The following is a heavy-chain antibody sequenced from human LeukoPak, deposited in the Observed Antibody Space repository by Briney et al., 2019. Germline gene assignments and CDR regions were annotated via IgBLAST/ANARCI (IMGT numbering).Heavy chain of an antibody. Sequence: SGTLSLTCAVYGGSFSGYYWGWIRQPPGKGLEWIGSFHYSGSTYYNPSLKSRITISVDTPKNLVSLKLSSVTAADTAVYFCARHGFSSGWFYFDNWAQGTLVTVSS. V-gene: IGHV4-39*01. J-gene: IGHJ4*02. D-gene: IGHD6-19*01. CDR2: FHYSGST. CDR1: GGSFSGYY. CDR3: ARHGFSSGWFYFDN.